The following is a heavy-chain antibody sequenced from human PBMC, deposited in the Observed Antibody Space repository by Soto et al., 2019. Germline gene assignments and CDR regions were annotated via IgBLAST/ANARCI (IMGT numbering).Heavy chain of an antibody. J-gene: IGHJ3*02. CDR3: ARHIGGSSAVGAFDI. Sequence: SETLSLTCTVSGGSISNTLHYWDWIRQPPGKGLEWIGSISYSGSTYYKSSLKSRVTVSVDTSKNQFSLNLSSVNAADTAVYYCARHIGGSSAVGAFDIWGQGTMVTVSS. CDR1: GGSISNTLHY. V-gene: IGHV4-39*01. D-gene: IGHD6-6*01. CDR2: ISYSGST.